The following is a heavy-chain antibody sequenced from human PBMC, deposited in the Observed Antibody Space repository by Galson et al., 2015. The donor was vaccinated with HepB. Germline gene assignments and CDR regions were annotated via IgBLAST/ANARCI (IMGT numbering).Heavy chain of an antibody. CDR1: GYTFTSYD. CDR3: ARGCDFWSGYHQGPFGPSRVYYYYYYMDV. D-gene: IGHD3-3*01. V-gene: IGHV1-8*01. CDR2: MNPNSGNT. Sequence: SVKVSCKASGYTFTSYDINWVRQATGQGLEWMGWMNPNSGNTGYAQKFQGRVTMTRNTSISTAYKELSSLRSEDTAVYYCARGCDFWSGYHQGPFGPSRVYYYYYYMDVWGKGTTVTVSS. J-gene: IGHJ6*03.